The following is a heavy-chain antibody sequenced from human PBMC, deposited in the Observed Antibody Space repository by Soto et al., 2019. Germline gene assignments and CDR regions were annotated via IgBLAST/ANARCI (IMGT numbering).Heavy chain of an antibody. CDR3: AKDQLLWFGESPNYFDY. D-gene: IGHD3-10*01. Sequence: PGGSLRLSCAASGFTVSSNYMSWVRQAPGKGLEWAAISCSGGSTYYADSVKGRFTISRHNSKNTLYLQMNSLRAEDTAVYYCAKDQLLWFGESPNYFDYWGQGTLVTVSS. J-gene: IGHJ4*02. CDR1: GFTVSSNY. CDR2: SCSGGST. V-gene: IGHV3-53*01.